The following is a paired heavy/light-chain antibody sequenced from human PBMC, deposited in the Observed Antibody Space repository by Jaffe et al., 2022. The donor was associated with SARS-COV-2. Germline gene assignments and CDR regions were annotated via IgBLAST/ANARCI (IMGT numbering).Light chain of an antibody. CDR3: QQTYNTPRT. Sequence: DIQMTQSPSSLSASIGDRVTITCRASQPISTYLNWFQQKPGKAPNLLIYAASSLQSGVPSRFSGGGSGTDFTLTISSLQPEDFATYYCQQTYNTPRTFGQGTKVEIK. V-gene: IGKV1-39*01. J-gene: IGKJ1*01. CDR1: QPISTY. CDR2: AAS.
Heavy chain of an antibody. V-gene: IGHV4-59*01. Sequence: QVQLQESGPGLVKPSETVSLTCIVSGGSISSDYWSWIRQPPGMGLEWIGYIYYSGSISYNPSLKSRVTISVDTTKKQFSLKLTSVTAADTAVYYCARDKGIAISPGDKDHYYYGMDVWGQGTTVTVSS. D-gene: IGHD6-13*01. J-gene: IGHJ6*02. CDR3: ARDKGIAISPGDKDHYYYGMDV. CDR2: IYYSGSI. CDR1: GGSISSDY.